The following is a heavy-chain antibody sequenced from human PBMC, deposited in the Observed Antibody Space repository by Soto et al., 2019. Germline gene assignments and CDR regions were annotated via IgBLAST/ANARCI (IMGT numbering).Heavy chain of an antibody. CDR3: ARDFSYYDILTGYYDAFDI. CDR2: INSDGSST. V-gene: IGHV3-74*01. Sequence: GGFLRLSCAASGFTFSSYWMHWVRQAPGKGLVWVSRINSDGSSTSYADSVKGRFTISRDNAKNTLYLQMNSLRAEDTAVYYCARDFSYYDILTGYYDAFDIWGQGTMVTVSS. CDR1: GFTFSSYW. J-gene: IGHJ3*02. D-gene: IGHD3-9*01.